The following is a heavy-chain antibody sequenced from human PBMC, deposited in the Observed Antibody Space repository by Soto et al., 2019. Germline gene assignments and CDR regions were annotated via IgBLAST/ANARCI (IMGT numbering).Heavy chain of an antibody. D-gene: IGHD3-3*01. Sequence: QVQLVQSGAEVKKPGASVKVSCKASGYTFTSYAMHWVRQAPGQRLEWMGCINAGNGNTKYSQKLQGRVTITRDTSASTAYMELSSLRSEDTAVYYCARASYYDFWSGYPIDYWGQGTLVTVSS. J-gene: IGHJ4*02. CDR1: GYTFTSYA. V-gene: IGHV1-3*01. CDR2: INAGNGNT. CDR3: ARASYYDFWSGYPIDY.